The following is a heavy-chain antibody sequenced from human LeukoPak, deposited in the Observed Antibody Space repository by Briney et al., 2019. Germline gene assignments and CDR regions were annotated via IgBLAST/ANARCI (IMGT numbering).Heavy chain of an antibody. Sequence: SETLSLTCTVSGGSIRSYYWSWIRQPPGKGLEWIGYIYYGGSTNYNPSLKSRVTISVDTPKNQFSLKLSSVTAADTAVYYCARGGGSPDYYDSSGYFWGQGTLVTVSS. CDR3: ARGGGSPDYYDSSGYF. V-gene: IGHV4-59*01. CDR2: IYYGGST. D-gene: IGHD3-22*01. J-gene: IGHJ4*02. CDR1: GGSIRSYY.